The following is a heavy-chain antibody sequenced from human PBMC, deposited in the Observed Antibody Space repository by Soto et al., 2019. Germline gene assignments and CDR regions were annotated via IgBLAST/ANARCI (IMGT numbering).Heavy chain of an antibody. J-gene: IGHJ4*02. V-gene: IGHV1-8*01. CDR3: ARGISIAAGAEFDY. CDR1: GYTFTSYD. D-gene: IGHD6-13*01. CDR2: MNPKSGNT. Sequence: ASVKVSCKASGYTFTSYDINWLRQATGQGLEWMGWMNPKSGNTGYAHKFQGRVTMTRNNSISTAYMELSSLRSEETAVYYCARGISIAAGAEFDYAAQGTVVTVSS.